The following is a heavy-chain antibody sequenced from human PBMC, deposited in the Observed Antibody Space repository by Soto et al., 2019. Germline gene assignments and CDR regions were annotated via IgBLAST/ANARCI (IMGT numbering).Heavy chain of an antibody. J-gene: IGHJ3*02. Sequence: GASVKVSCKASGYTFTSYGISWVRQAPGQGLEWMGWISAYNGNTNYAQKLQGRVTMTTDTSTSTAYMELRSLRSDDTAVYYCATDYCSSTSCYGSGGAFDIWGQGTMVTVSS. V-gene: IGHV1-18*01. CDR1: GYTFTSYG. CDR2: ISAYNGNT. D-gene: IGHD2-2*01. CDR3: ATDYCSSTSCYGSGGAFDI.